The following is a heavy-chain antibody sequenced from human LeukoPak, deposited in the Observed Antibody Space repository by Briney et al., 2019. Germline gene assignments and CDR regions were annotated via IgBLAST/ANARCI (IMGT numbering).Heavy chain of an antibody. D-gene: IGHD6-13*01. CDR1: GFTFSSYV. J-gene: IGHJ4*02. Sequence: GGSLRLSCVASGFTFSSYVMHWVRQAPGKGLEWVALISYDENKKYYTESVKGRFTISRDNSKGTLYLHMNSLSAEDSAVYYCAKDSPPGYSSSWYVWGQGTLVTVSS. CDR2: ISYDENKK. CDR3: AKDSPPGYSSSWYV. V-gene: IGHV3-30*18.